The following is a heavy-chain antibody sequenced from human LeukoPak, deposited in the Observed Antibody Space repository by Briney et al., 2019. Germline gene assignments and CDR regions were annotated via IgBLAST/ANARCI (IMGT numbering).Heavy chain of an antibody. CDR1: GGSISSYY. J-gene: IGHJ6*03. Sequence: SETLSLTCTLSGGSISSYYWSWIRQPPGKGLEWIGYIYYSGSTNYTPSLKSRVTISVDTSKNQFSLRLTSVTAADTAVYYCARGGSYYDFWSGYYDYYYYMDVWGKGTTVTVSS. D-gene: IGHD3-3*01. V-gene: IGHV4-59*01. CDR2: IYYSGST. CDR3: ARGGSYYDFWSGYYDYYYYMDV.